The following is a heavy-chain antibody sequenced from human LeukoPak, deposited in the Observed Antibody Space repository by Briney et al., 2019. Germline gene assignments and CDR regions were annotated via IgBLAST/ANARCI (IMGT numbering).Heavy chain of an antibody. D-gene: IGHD3-10*01. CDR3: ARDLFGDYYGSGSYYIDAFDV. V-gene: IGHV3-7*01. CDR2: IKQDGSEK. J-gene: IGHJ3*01. CDR1: GFTFSSYW. Sequence: GGSLRLSCAASGFTFSSYWMTWVRQAPGKGLEWVANIKQDGSEKYYVDYVKGRFTISRDNAKNSLYLQMNSLRAEDTAVYYCARDLFGDYYGSGSYYIDAFDVWGQRTMVTVFS.